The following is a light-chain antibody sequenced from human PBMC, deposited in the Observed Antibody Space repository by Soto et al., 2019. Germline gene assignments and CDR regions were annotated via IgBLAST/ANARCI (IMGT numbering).Light chain of an antibody. CDR2: EVS. V-gene: IGLV2-14*01. J-gene: IGLJ2*01. CDR3: SSYTSSSTLVV. CDR1: SSDVGNYNY. Sequence: QSALTQPVSVSGSPGQSITISCTGTSSDVGNYNYVSWYQHHPGIAPKLMIYEVSNRPSGVSNRFSGSKSGNTASLTISGLQAEDEADYYCSSYTSSSTLVVFGGGTKVTVL.